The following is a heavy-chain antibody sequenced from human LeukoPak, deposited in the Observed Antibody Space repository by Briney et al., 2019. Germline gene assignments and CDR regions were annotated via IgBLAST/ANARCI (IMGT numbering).Heavy chain of an antibody. CDR3: ARVNINNWHSCDY. V-gene: IGHV3-7*01. Sequence: PGGSLRLSCVASGFTFSSNWMTWVRQAPGKGLEWVANIKQDGSEKYYVDSVKGRFTISRDNAKNTLYLQMNSLRAEDTAVYYCARVNINNWHSCDYWGQGTLVTASS. CDR2: IKQDGSEK. CDR1: GFTFSSNW. J-gene: IGHJ4*02. D-gene: IGHD1-1*01.